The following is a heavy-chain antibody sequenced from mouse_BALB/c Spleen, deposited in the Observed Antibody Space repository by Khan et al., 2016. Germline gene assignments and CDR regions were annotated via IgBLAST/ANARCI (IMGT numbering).Heavy chain of an antibody. CDR1: GYTFTSYY. Sequence: QVQLQQSGAELVKPGASVKLSCKASGYTFTSYYMYWVKQRPGQGLEWIGEINPSNGGTNFNEKFKSKATLTVDKSSSTAYMQLSSLTSEDSAVYYCTREYGSSEGAYWGQGTLVTGSA. CDR3: TREYGSSEGAY. D-gene: IGHD1-1*01. CDR2: INPSNGGT. J-gene: IGHJ3*01. V-gene: IGHV1S81*02.